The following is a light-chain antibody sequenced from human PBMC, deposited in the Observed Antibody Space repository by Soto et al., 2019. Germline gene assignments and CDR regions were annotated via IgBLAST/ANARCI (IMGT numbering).Light chain of an antibody. J-gene: IGLJ1*01. CDR3: SSYKSSSTLPYV. CDR2: DVN. CDR1: SSDVGGYNL. V-gene: IGLV2-14*01. Sequence: QSALTQPASVSGSPGPSITISCTGTSSDVGGYNLVSWYQQYPDKAPKLMIFDVNTRPSGVSNRFSGSKSGNTASLTISGLQAEDEADYYCSSYKSSSTLPYVFGTGTKVTVL.